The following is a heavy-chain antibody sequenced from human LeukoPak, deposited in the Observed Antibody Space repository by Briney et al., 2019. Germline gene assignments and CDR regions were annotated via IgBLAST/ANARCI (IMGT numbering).Heavy chain of an antibody. J-gene: IGHJ4*02. CDR2: ISGSGGST. Sequence: GGSLRLSCAASEFTFSSYAMSWVRQAPGKGLEWVSAISGSGGSTYYADSVKGRFTISRDNSKNTLYLQMNSLRAGDTAVYYCAKDGGSYYYDSSGYYADYWGQGTLVTVSS. V-gene: IGHV3-23*01. CDR3: AKDGGSYYYDSSGYYADY. CDR1: EFTFSSYA. D-gene: IGHD3-22*01.